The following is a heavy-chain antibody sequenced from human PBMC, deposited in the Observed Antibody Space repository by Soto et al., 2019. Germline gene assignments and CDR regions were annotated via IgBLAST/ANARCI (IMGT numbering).Heavy chain of an antibody. CDR1: GFSFSSYA. Sequence: GSLRLSCAASGFSFSSYAMTWVRQAPGKGLEWVSAIDSDASTYYADSVKGRFTISRDNAKTSLYLQMDSLRPEDTAIYYCAREGVTNYTDYYFDLWGHGALVTVSS. CDR3: AREGVTNYTDYYFDL. V-gene: IGHV3-23*01. D-gene: IGHD4-4*01. J-gene: IGHJ4*01. CDR2: IDSDAST.